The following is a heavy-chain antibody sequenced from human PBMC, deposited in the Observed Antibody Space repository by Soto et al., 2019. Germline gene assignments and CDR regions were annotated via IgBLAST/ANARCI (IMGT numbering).Heavy chain of an antibody. D-gene: IGHD3-10*01. J-gene: IGHJ4*02. V-gene: IGHV1-46*01. Sequence: ASVKVSCKASGYDFSDHYIHWVRQAPGQGLEWMGIISPDGGSTKYSQKFQARITMTRDTSTSTVYMELSSLRSEDTAVYYCARAPRGGVIIVITSAHIDYWGQGTLVTVSS. CDR2: ISPDGGST. CDR3: ARAPRGGVIIVITSAHIDY. CDR1: GYDFSDHY.